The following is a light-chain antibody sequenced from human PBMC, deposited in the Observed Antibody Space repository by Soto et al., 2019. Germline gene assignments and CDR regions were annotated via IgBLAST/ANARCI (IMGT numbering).Light chain of an antibody. CDR1: SSDIGGYDY. V-gene: IGLV2-8*01. CDR2: EVS. Sequence: QSALTQPPSASGSPGQSVTISCTGTSSDIGGYDYVSWYQQHPGKAPKLMIYEVSKRPSGVPDRFSGSKSGNTASLTVSGLQAEDEADYYCISYAVSNIRYVFGTGTKLTVL. J-gene: IGLJ1*01. CDR3: ISYAVSNIRYV.